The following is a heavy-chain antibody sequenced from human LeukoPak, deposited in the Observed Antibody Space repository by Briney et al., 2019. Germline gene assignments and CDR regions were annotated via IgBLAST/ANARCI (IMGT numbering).Heavy chain of an antibody. D-gene: IGHD3-10*01. J-gene: IGHJ5*02. CDR3: AKDRGSGYYYKYNWFDP. CDR2: ISGSGGST. CDR1: GFTFSSYA. V-gene: IGHV3-23*01. Sequence: GGSLRLSCAASGFTFSSYAMSWVRQAPGKGLEWVSAISGSGGSTYYADAVKGRFTISRDNSKDTLYLQMASLRAEDTAVYYCAKDRGSGYYYKYNWFDPWGQGTLVTVSS.